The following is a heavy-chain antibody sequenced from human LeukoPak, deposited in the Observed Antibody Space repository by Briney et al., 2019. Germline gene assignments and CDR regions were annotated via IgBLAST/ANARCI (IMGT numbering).Heavy chain of an antibody. CDR3: ARGSCSSTSCFMDV. D-gene: IGHD2-2*01. CDR2: INAGKGNT. J-gene: IGHJ6*02. CDR1: EYTFSSYS. V-gene: IGHV1-3*01. Sequence: ASVKVSCKALEYTFSSYSIHWVRQAPGQRLEWMGWINAGKGNTKYSQNLQGRVTVTGDTSASTAYMELSSLTFEDTAVYYCARGSCSSTSCFMDVWGQGTTVTVSS.